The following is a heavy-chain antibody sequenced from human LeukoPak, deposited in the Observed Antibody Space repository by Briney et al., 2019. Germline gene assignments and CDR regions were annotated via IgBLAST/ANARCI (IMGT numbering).Heavy chain of an antibody. CDR2: ISAYNGNT. V-gene: IGHV1-18*01. CDR3: ARGASMSCYDSSGHDI. CDR1: GYTFTSYG. Sequence: GASVKVSCKXSGYTFTSYGISWVRQAPGQGLEWMGWISAYNGNTNYAQKLQGRVTMTTDTSTSTAYMELRSLRSDDTAVYYCARGASMSCYDSSGHDIWGQGTMVTVSS. D-gene: IGHD3-22*01. J-gene: IGHJ3*02.